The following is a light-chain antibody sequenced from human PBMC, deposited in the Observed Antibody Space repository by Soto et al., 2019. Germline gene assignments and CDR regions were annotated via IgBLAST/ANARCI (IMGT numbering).Light chain of an antibody. J-gene: IGKJ3*01. Sequence: EIVLTQSPGTLSLSPGERATLFCRASQSVSSSSLAWYRQKLGQAPSLLIYGASSRARGVPDRFSGSGSGTDFILTISRLEPEDFAVYYCQQYGHSPFTFGPGTTVDIK. CDR2: GAS. CDR3: QQYGHSPFT. V-gene: IGKV3-20*01. CDR1: QSVSSSS.